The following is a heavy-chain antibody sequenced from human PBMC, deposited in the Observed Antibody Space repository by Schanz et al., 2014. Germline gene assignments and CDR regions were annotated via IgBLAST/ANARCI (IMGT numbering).Heavy chain of an antibody. Sequence: VQLVESGGGLVKPGGSLRLSCAASGFTFSTYLMHWVRQAPGKGLVWVSHINSDGTTTTYADSVKGRFTISRDNAENMLYLQMNSLRVEDTAVYYCAMREYQLHHWGQGTLVTVSS. CDR2: INSDGTTT. CDR1: GFTFSTYL. D-gene: IGHD2-2*01. V-gene: IGHV3-74*02. CDR3: AMREYQLHH. J-gene: IGHJ5*02.